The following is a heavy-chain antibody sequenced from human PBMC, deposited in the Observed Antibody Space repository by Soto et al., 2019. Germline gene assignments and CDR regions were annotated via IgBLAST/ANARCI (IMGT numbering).Heavy chain of an antibody. D-gene: IGHD6-19*01. Sequence: ASVKVSCKASGYSFTGYYMHWVRQAPGQGLEWMGWISPYNGNTNYAQKLQGRVTMTTDTSTSTAYMELRSLRSDDTAVYYCARGAVADFYYYYMDVWGKGTTVTVSS. V-gene: IGHV1-18*04. J-gene: IGHJ6*03. CDR1: GYSFTGYY. CDR2: ISPYNGNT. CDR3: ARGAVADFYYYYMDV.